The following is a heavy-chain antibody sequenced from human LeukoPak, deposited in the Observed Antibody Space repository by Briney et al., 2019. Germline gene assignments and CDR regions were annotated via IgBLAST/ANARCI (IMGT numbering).Heavy chain of an antibody. D-gene: IGHD6-19*01. Sequence: GSLRLSCAASGFTFSDYYMSWIRQAPGKGLEWIGSIYYSGSTYYNPSLKSRVTISVDTSKNQFSLKLSSVTAADTAVYYCARLSAIAVSPAAFDPWGQGTLVTVSS. CDR2: IYYSGST. CDR3: ARLSAIAVSPAAFDP. J-gene: IGHJ5*02. CDR1: GFTFSDYY. V-gene: IGHV4-39*01.